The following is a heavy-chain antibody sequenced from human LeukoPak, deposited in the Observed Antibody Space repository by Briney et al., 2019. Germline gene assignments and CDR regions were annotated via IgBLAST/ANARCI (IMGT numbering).Heavy chain of an antibody. J-gene: IGHJ4*02. CDR2: IDGDGTT. V-gene: IGHV3-74*01. CDR3: SRSQFDY. CDR1: GFAFSSYW. Sequence: GGSLRLSCAAAGFAFSSYWMLWGRQVPGKGLVWVRRIDGDGTTTYADFAKGRFTISRDNTNNILYLQMNSLRPEDTAIYYCSRSQFDYWGRGVLVTVSS.